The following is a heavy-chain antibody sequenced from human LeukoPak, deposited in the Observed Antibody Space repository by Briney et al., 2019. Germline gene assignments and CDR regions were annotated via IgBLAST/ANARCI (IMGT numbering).Heavy chain of an antibody. CDR3: ARAGRFNYYYYGMDV. CDR2: ISGSGAST. Sequence: TGVSLRLSCSGSGFTFSSYPMMWLRQAPGNGREGVSAISGSGASTYYADSVKGRFTISRDNSKNTLYLQMINLRAQSTAVYYCARAGRFNYYYYGMDVWGQG. V-gene: IGHV3-23*01. CDR1: GFTFSSYP. J-gene: IGHJ6*02. D-gene: IGHD4-17*01.